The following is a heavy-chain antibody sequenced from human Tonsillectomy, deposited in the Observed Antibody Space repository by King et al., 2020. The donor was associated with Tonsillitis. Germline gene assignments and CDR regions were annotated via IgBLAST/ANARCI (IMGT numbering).Heavy chain of an antibody. J-gene: IGHJ3*01. CDR3: ARIKWGGPTLDWFDV. Sequence: VQLVESGGGLVQPGGSLRLSCAASGFTISNYWMSWVRQAPGKGLEWVANIRQDGNSKYYVDSVKGRFTISRDNAKNSLYLQTNSLRVEDTAVYFCARIKWGGPTLDWFDVWGLGTLVTVSS. CDR1: GFTISNYW. CDR2: IRQDGNSK. D-gene: IGHD7-27*01. V-gene: IGHV3-7*01.